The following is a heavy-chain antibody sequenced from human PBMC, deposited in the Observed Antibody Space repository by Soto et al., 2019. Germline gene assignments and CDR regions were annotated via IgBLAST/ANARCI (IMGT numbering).Heavy chain of an antibody. CDR2: IHFTGRS. Sequence: QVQLQESGPGLVKPSQTLSLTCAVSGGSVSSDGYYWHWIRQHPGKGPEWIGYIHFTGRSYYKPSLQSRSTMSVGTYKNQVFLRLRSVTAGDAAVYYCARDRWGYSIDYLGQGTLVTVSS. CDR3: ARDRWGYSIDY. CDR1: GGSVSSDGYY. J-gene: IGHJ4*02. V-gene: IGHV4-31*11. D-gene: IGHD5-18*01.